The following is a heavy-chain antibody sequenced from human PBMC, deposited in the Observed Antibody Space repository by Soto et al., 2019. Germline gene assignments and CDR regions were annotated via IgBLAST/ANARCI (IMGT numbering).Heavy chain of an antibody. CDR2: IIPIFGTA. D-gene: IGHD2-2*01. J-gene: IGHJ6*02. Sequence: QVQLVQSGAEVKKPGSSVKVSCKASGGTFSSYAISWVRQAPGQGLEWMGGIIPIFGTANYAQKFQGRVTITADESTSTAYIELSSLRSEDTAVYYCARDRRLLVVPAAIYCMDVWGQGTTVTVSS. CDR3: ARDRRLLVVPAAIYCMDV. V-gene: IGHV1-69*01. CDR1: GGTFSSYA.